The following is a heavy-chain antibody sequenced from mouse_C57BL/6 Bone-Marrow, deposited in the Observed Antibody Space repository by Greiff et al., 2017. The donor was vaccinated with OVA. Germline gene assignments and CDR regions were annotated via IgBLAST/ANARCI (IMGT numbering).Heavy chain of an antibody. D-gene: IGHD1-1*01. CDR2: INPNNGGT. CDR1: GYTFTDYY. CDR3: ARRGTYYGSSYVDFDV. J-gene: IGHJ1*03. Sequence: EVQLQQSGPELVKPGASVKIPCKASGYTFTDYYMDWVKQSHGNSLEWIGDINPNNGGTIYNQKFKGKATLTVDKSSSTAYMELRSLTSEDTAVYDCARRGTYYGSSYVDFDVWGTGTTVTVSS. V-gene: IGHV1-18*01.